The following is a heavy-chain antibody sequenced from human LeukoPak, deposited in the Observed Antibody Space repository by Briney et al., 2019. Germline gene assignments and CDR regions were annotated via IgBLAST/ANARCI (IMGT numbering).Heavy chain of an antibody. CDR3: ARDLEFDY. CDR2: FSSNGLST. J-gene: IGHJ4*02. CDR1: GFTFTNYP. D-gene: IGHD3-3*01. V-gene: IGHV3-64*04. Sequence: GGSLRLSCSASGFTFTNYPMHWVRQAPGKGLEYVSGFSSNGLSTYYADSVKGRFTISRDNAKNSLYLQMNSLRAEDTAVYYCARDLEFDYWGQGTLVTVSS.